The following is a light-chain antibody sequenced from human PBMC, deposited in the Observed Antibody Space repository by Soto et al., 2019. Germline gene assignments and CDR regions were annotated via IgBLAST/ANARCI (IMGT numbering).Light chain of an antibody. J-gene: IGKJ2*01. CDR2: AAS. V-gene: IGKV1-39*01. CDR1: HNISSH. Sequence: DIQMTQSPSSLSASIGDRVTITCRTSHNISSHLNWYQQKPGKAPKLLIYAASSLQGGVPSGFRGSGSGTDFTLTITSLQPEYFATYYCQQRFSTPYTFGQGTKLPIK. CDR3: QQRFSTPYT.